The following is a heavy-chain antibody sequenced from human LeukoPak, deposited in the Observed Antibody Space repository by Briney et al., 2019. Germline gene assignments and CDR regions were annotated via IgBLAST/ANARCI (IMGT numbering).Heavy chain of an antibody. CDR1: GFTFSSYA. CDR2: ISYDGSNK. D-gene: IGHD3-9*01. Sequence: PGRSLRLSCAASGFTFSSYAMHWVRQAPGKGLEWVAVISYDGSNKYYADSVKGRFTISRDNSKNTLYLQMNSPRAEDTAVYYCARDGKEISYYDILTGYSEYYFDYWGQGTLVTVSS. V-gene: IGHV3-30*04. J-gene: IGHJ4*02. CDR3: ARDGKEISYYDILTGYSEYYFDY.